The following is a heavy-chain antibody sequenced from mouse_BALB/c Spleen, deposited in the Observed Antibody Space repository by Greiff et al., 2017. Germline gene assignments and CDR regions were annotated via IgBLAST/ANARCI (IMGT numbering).Heavy chain of an antibody. Sequence: EVKLVESGGGLVKPGGSLKLSCAASGFTFSSYGMSWVRQTPDKRLEWVATISSGGSYTYYPDSVKGRFTISRDNAKNTLYLQMSSLKSEDTAMYYCARQVVGAWFAYWGQGTLVTVSA. CDR2: ISSGGSYT. D-gene: IGHD3-3*01. V-gene: IGHV5-6*03. J-gene: IGHJ3*01. CDR1: GFTFSSYG. CDR3: ARQVVGAWFAY.